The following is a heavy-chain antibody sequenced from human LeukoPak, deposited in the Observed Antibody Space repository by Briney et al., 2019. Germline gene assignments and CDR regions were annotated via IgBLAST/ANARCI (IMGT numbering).Heavy chain of an antibody. V-gene: IGHV4-59*01. Sequence: SETLSLTCTVCGGSIFNYFWSWIRQPPGKGLEWIGYIFDSGNTNYKPSLNSRVTMSLDTSKNQFSLKLSSVTAADSAIYYCVRGQYSSGWYYFDYWGQGTLVTASS. CDR2: IFDSGNT. J-gene: IGHJ4*02. CDR3: VRGQYSSGWYYFDY. CDR1: GGSIFNYF. D-gene: IGHD6-19*01.